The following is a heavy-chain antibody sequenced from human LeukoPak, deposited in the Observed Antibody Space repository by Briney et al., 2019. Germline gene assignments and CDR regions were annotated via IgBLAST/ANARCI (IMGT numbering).Heavy chain of an antibody. D-gene: IGHD2-15*01. CDR2: IWYDGSNK. Sequence: GGSLRLSCAASGLTFSSYGMHWVRQAPGKGLEWVAVIWYDGSNKYYADSVKGRFTISRDNSKNTLYLQMNSLRSDDTAVYYCARDSDFGCSGSSCYSWVYWGQGTLVTVSS. V-gene: IGHV3-33*01. CDR1: GLTFSSYG. J-gene: IGHJ4*02. CDR3: ARDSDFGCSGSSCYSWVY.